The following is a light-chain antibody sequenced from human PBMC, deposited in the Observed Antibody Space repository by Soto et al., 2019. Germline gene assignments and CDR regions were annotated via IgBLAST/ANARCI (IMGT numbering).Light chain of an antibody. CDR3: QQYNDWPPIT. V-gene: IGKV3-15*01. Sequence: EIMMTQSPATLSVSPGESATLSCRASQSVRNNLAWYQHKPGQAPRPLIYYASTRATGIPARFSGSGSGTXFXXXXXXLQSEDFALYYCQQYNDWPPITFGQGTRLEIK. J-gene: IGKJ5*01. CDR2: YAS. CDR1: QSVRNN.